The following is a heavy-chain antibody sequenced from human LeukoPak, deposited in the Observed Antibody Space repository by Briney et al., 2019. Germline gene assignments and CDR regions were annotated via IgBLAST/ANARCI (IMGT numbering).Heavy chain of an antibody. CDR1: GDSISTYY. D-gene: IGHD3-10*01. J-gene: IGHJ4*02. CDR3: ARAGGGDGSGSL. CDR2: IYCSVTS. Sequence: KTSETLSLTCTVSGDSISTYYWSWIRQPPGKGLEWIGYIYCSVTSDYNPSLKSRVTMSVDMSTRQISLKLSPVTAADTAVYCCARAGGGDGSGSLWGPGTQVTVSS. V-gene: IGHV4-59*01.